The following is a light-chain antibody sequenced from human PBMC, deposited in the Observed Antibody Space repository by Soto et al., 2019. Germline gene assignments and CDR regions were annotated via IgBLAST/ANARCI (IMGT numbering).Light chain of an antibody. CDR3: AAWDDSLNGRV. CDR2: YDN. J-gene: IGLJ1*01. Sequence: QSVLTQPPSASGTPGQRVTISCSGSNSNIGSNTVNWYQQLPGTAPKLLIYYDNLRPSGVPDRISGSESGTSASLAISGLQSDDEADYYCAAWDDSLNGRVFGTGTRSPS. CDR1: NSNIGSNT. V-gene: IGLV1-44*01.